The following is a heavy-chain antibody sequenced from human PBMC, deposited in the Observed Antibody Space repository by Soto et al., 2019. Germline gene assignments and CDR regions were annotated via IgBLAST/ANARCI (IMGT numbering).Heavy chain of an antibody. CDR3: ARVGWLQSIGY. J-gene: IGHJ4*02. D-gene: IGHD4-4*01. V-gene: IGHV3-48*02. CDR2: ISSSSSTI. Sequence: EVQLVESGGGLVQPGGSLRLSCAASGFTFSSYSMNWVRQAPGKGLEWLSYISSSSSTIYYTDSVKGRFTISRDNAKNLLYLQMNSLRDEDTAVYYCARVGWLQSIGYWGQGTLVTVSS. CDR1: GFTFSSYS.